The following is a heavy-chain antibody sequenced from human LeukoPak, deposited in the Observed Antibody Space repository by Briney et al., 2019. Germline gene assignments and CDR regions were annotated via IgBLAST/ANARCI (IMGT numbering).Heavy chain of an antibody. CDR3: AGNFDY. CDR2: SSSSGTTI. CDR1: GFTFSSYE. Sequence: GGSLRLSCAASGFTFSSYEMNWVRQAPGKGLEWVSYSSSSGTTIYYADSVRGRFTISRDNSKNTLYLQMNSLRVEDTAVYYCAGNFDYWGQGTLVTVSS. J-gene: IGHJ4*02. V-gene: IGHV3-48*03.